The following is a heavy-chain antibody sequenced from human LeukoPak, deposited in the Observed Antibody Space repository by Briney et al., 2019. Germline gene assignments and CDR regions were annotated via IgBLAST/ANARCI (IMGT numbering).Heavy chain of an antibody. CDR2: IKQDGSEK. CDR1: GFTFSSYA. V-gene: IGHV3-7*03. CDR3: ARASGSTTIPTKY. D-gene: IGHD1-26*01. J-gene: IGHJ4*02. Sequence: GRSLRLSCAASGFTFSSYAMHWVRQAPGKGLGWVANIKQDGSEKYYVDSVKGRFTISRDNAKNSQYLQMNSLRAEDTAVYYCARASGSTTIPTKYWGQGTLVTVSS.